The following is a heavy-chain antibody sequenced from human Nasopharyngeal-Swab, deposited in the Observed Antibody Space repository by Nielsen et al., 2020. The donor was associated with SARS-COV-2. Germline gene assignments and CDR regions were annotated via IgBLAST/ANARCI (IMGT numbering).Heavy chain of an antibody. V-gene: IGHV3-11*01. CDR3: ARYSTSSNYYNGLDV. J-gene: IGHJ6*02. Sequence: GESLKISCAASGFNFSDYYMSWIRQAPGKGLEWVSYISSAGSVVYYADSLEGRFTISRDDAKNSVYLQMNSLRAEDTAVYYCARYSTSSNYYNGLDVWGQRTMVTVFS. CDR1: GFNFSDYY. CDR2: ISSAGSVV. D-gene: IGHD6-6*01.